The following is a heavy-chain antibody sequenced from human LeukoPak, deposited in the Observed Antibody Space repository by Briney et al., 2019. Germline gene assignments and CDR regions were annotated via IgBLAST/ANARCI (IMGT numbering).Heavy chain of an antibody. J-gene: IGHJ4*02. Sequence: PSQTLSLTCTVSGGSISSGDYYWSWIRQPPGKGLEWIGYIYYSGSTYYNPSLKSRVTISVDTSKNQFSLKLSSVTAADTAVYYCARVDEDRGTRNFDYWGQGTLVTVSS. V-gene: IGHV4-30-4*01. CDR1: GGSISSGDYY. CDR3: ARVDEDRGTRNFDY. D-gene: IGHD3-9*01. CDR2: IYYSGST.